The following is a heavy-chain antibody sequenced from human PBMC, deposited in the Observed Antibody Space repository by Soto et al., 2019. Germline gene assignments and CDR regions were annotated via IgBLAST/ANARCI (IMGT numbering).Heavy chain of an antibody. J-gene: IGHJ4*02. CDR3: ASSLRDCTIRSCYPWGSFDY. CDR1: GFTFSDYA. Sequence: EVQLVESGGGLVQPGGSLRLSCAASGFTFSDYALNWVRQAPGEGLEWISYISSSSSTIYFADSLKGRFTISRDNAKNSMYLQKIRLRNEDTAVYYCASSLRDCTIRSCYPWGSFDYWGQGTLVTVSS. CDR2: ISSSSSTI. V-gene: IGHV3-48*02. D-gene: IGHD2-2*01.